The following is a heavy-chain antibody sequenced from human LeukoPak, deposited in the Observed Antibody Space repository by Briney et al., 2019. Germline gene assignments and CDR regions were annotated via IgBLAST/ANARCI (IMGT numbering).Heavy chain of an antibody. V-gene: IGHV4-34*01. Sequence: KPSETLSLTCTVSGGSISSYYWSWIRQPPGKGLEWIGEINHSGSTNYNPSLKSRVTISVDTSKNQFSLKLSSVTAADTAVYYCARRIYYYDSSGYYESNFDYWGQGTLVTVSP. CDR2: INHSGST. CDR1: GGSISSYY. CDR3: ARRIYYYDSSGYYESNFDY. D-gene: IGHD3-22*01. J-gene: IGHJ4*02.